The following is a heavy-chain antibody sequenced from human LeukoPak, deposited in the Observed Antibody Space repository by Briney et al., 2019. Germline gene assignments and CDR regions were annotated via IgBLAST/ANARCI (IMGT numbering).Heavy chain of an antibody. CDR1: GYIFTPHH. D-gene: IGHD1-26*01. V-gene: IGHV1-3*01. Sequence: GASVNVSCKTSGYIFTPHHIHWMRQAPGQRLEWMGWINAGNGNTKYSQKFQGRVTITRDTSASTAYMELSSLRSEDTAVYYCARVYSGSYYGYWGQGTLVTVSS. CDR2: INAGNGNT. J-gene: IGHJ4*02. CDR3: ARVYSGSYYGY.